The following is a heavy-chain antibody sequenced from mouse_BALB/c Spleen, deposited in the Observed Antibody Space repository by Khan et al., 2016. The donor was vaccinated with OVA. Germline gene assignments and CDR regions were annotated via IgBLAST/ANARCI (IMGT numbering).Heavy chain of an antibody. CDR2: IRYDGNS. CDR1: GYSITSGYF. D-gene: IGHD3-1*01. J-gene: IGHJ3*01. V-gene: IGHV3-6*02. CDR3: SRGGSAGPSWFAY. Sequence: EVQLQESGPGLVKPSQSLSLTCSVTGYSITSGYFWNWIRQFPGNKLEWMGYIRYDGNSNYNPSLNNRISITRDHSKNQFFLKLTSVTPEDTATYYGSRGGSAGPSWFAYWGQGTLVTVSA.